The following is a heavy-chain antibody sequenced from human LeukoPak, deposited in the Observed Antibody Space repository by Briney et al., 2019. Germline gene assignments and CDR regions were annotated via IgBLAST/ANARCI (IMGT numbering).Heavy chain of an antibody. J-gene: IGHJ4*02. Sequence: GGSLRLSCAASGYTFSTYCMTWASQAPGKGLEWVANINQDGTEKNYVDSVKGRFTISRDNAKNSLYLQMNSLRAEDTAVYYWANNIGGYWGQGTLVTASS. CDR1: GYTFSTYC. V-gene: IGHV3-7*02. CDR2: INQDGTEK. CDR3: ANNIGGY. D-gene: IGHD1-26*01.